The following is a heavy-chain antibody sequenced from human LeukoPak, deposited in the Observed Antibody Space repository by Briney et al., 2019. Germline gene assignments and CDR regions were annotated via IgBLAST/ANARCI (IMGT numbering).Heavy chain of an antibody. J-gene: IGHJ4*02. CDR1: GFTVSSNY. CDR2: IYSGGST. D-gene: IGHD6-13*01. CDR3: AIAAAGTNYYFDY. V-gene: IGHV3-66*01. Sequence: GSLRLSCAASGFTVSSNYMSWVRQAPGKGLEWVSGIYSGGSTYYADSVKGRFTISRDNSKNTLYLQMNSLRAEDTAVYYCAIAAAGTNYYFDYWGQGTLVTVSS.